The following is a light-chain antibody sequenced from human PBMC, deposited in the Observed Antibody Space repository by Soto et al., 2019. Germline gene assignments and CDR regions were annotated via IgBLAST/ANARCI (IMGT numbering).Light chain of an antibody. CDR1: QSVNSN. CDR3: QKRYTTGT. J-gene: IGKJ4*01. V-gene: IGKV3-15*01. CDR2: XAS. Sequence: ESVMTQCPATLSVSPVERATLSCSASQSVNSNLAWYQQKPGQAPRXLIYXASTRATGIPARFSGSGSGTDFTLTISSLQAEYVATYYCQKRYTTGTFGGGTKVDIK.